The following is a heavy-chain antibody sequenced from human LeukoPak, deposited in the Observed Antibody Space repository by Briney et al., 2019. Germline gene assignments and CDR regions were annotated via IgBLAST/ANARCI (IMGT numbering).Heavy chain of an antibody. CDR2: IKQDGSEK. J-gene: IGHJ6*02. CDR1: GFTFSSYW. Sequence: GGSLRLSCAASGFTFSSYWMSWVRQAPGKGLEWVANIKQDGSEKYYVDSVKGRFTISRDNAKNSLYLQMNSLRAEDTAVYYCARDQKVGATPYFGMDVWGQGTTVTVSS. V-gene: IGHV3-7*03. CDR3: ARDQKVGATPYFGMDV. D-gene: IGHD1-26*01.